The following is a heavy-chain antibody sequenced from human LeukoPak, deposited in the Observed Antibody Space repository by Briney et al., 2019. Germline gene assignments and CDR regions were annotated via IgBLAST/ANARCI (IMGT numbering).Heavy chain of an antibody. J-gene: IGHJ4*02. CDR3: AKRKVSREYYFDY. CDR2: IRYDGSNK. CDR1: GFTFSSYG. Sequence: PGGSLRLSCAASGFTFSSYGMHWVRQAPGKGLEWVAFIRYDGSNKYYADSVKGRFTISRDNSKNTLYLQMNSLRAEDTAVYYCAKRKVSREYYFDYWGQGTLVTVSS. V-gene: IGHV3-30*02.